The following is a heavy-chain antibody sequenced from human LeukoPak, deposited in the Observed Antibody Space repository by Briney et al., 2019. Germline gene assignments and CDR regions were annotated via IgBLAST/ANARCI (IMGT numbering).Heavy chain of an antibody. V-gene: IGHV4-59*01. D-gene: IGHD5-18*01. CDR3: ARTVDTATIDD. CDR1: GGSISSYY. J-gene: IGHJ4*02. CDR2: IYYSGST. Sequence: QPSETLSLTCTVSGGSISSYYWSWIRQPPGKGLEWIGYIYYSGSTNYNPSLKSRVTISVDTSKNQFSLKLSSVTAADTAVYYCARTVDTATIDDWGQGTLVTVSS.